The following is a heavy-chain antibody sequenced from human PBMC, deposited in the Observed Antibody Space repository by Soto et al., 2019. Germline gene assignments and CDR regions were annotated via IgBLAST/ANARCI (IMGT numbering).Heavy chain of an antibody. V-gene: IGHV1-18*01. Sequence: ASVKVSCKASGYTFTSYGISWVRQAPGQGLEWMGWISAYNGNTNYAQKLQGRVTMTTDTSTSTAYMELRSLRSDDTAVYYCARVDDGDPRGYYFDYWGQGTLVTVSS. CDR2: ISAYNGNT. CDR1: GYTFTSYG. D-gene: IGHD4-17*01. CDR3: ARVDDGDPRGYYFDY. J-gene: IGHJ4*02.